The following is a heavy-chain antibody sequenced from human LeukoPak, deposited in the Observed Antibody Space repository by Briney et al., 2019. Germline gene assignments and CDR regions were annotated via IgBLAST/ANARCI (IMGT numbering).Heavy chain of an antibody. D-gene: IGHD3-22*01. CDR2: INPSGGST. CDR3: ARGSDYYDSSVAFDI. Sequence: ASVTVSFTASGYTFTSYYMHWVRQAPGQGLEGVGIINPSGGSTSYAQKFQGRVTMTRDMSTSTVYMELSSLRSEDTAVYYCARGSDYYDSSVAFDIWGQGTMVTVSS. CDR1: GYTFTSYY. J-gene: IGHJ3*02. V-gene: IGHV1-46*01.